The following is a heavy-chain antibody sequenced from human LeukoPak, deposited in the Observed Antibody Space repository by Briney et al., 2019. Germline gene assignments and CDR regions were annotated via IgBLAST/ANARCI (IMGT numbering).Heavy chain of an antibody. CDR2: IKQDGSEK. V-gene: IGHV3-7*01. CDR3: ASESKDYYYYYGMDV. CDR1: GFTFSSYW. Sequence: GGSLRLSCAASGFTFSSYWMSWVRQAPGKGLEWVANIKQDGSEKYYVDSVKGRFTISRDNAKNSLYLQMNCLRAEDTAVYYCASESKDYYYYYGMDVWGQGTTVTVSS. J-gene: IGHJ6*02.